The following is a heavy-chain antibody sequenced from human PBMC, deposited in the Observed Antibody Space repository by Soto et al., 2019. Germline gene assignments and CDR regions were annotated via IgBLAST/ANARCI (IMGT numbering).Heavy chain of an antibody. J-gene: IGHJ4*02. D-gene: IGHD4-17*01. CDR1: GFTFTTYG. CDR2: HSDYDGDT. CDR3: SRPPDRTSSSDYPFDT. V-gene: IGHV1-18*01. Sequence: ASVKVSCKASGFTFTTYGISWVRQAPGQGLEWMGGHSDYDGDTNDAQKFQGGVTPTTDTSTATAYMELRSLRSDDTAVYYCSRPPDRTSSSDYPFDTWGQGTLVTASS.